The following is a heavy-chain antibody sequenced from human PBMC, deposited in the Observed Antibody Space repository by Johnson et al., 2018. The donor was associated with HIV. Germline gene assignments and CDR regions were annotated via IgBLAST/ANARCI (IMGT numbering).Heavy chain of an antibody. CDR2: IKSKTDGGTT. D-gene: IGHD3-10*01. CDR3: TTGISWFGAITFDI. Sequence: VQLVESGGGVVRPGGSLRLSCAASGFTFDDYGMSWVRQAPGKGLEWVGRIKSKTDGGTTDSAAPVNGSFTISRDDSKNTLYLQMNSRKTEDTAVYYCTTGISWFGAITFDIWGQGTMVTVSS. J-gene: IGHJ3*02. V-gene: IGHV3-15*01. CDR1: GFTFDDYG.